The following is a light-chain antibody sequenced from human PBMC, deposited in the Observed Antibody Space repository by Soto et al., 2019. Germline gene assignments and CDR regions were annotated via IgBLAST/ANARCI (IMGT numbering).Light chain of an antibody. J-gene: IGKJ2*01. Sequence: DIQMTQSPSSLSASVRDRVTITCRASQDINNYLAWYQQKPGKVPKLLIYAASTLQPGVQSRFSGRGSGTVFTLTINSLQPEDVATYYCQNYNSAPTTFGRGTRLEIK. CDR2: AAS. CDR3: QNYNSAPTT. CDR1: QDINNY. V-gene: IGKV1-27*01.